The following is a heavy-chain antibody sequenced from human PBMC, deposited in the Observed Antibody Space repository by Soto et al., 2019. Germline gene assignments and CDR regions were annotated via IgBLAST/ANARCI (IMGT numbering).Heavy chain of an antibody. J-gene: IGHJ5*02. D-gene: IGHD3-3*01. CDR2: ISGSGGST. CDR3: AKSVVRDFWSGYFPDWFDP. Sequence: GGSLRLSCAASGFTFSSYAMSWVRQAPGKGLEWVSAISGSGGSTYYADSVKGRFTISRDNSKNTLYLQMNSLRAEDTAVYYCAKSVVRDFWSGYFPDWFDPWGQGTLVTVSS. V-gene: IGHV3-23*01. CDR1: GFTFSSYA.